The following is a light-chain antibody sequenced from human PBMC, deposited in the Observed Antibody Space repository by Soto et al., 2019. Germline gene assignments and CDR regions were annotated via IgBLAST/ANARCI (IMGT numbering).Light chain of an antibody. CDR3: SSYTSSSTLA. V-gene: IGLV2-14*01. Sequence: QSALTQPASVSASPGQSITISCTGTSSDIGGYIYVSWYQHHPGKAPRLMIYEVSSRPSGVSNRFSGSKSGNTASLTISGLQAEDEAQYYCSSYTSSSTLAFGGGTKLTVL. CDR2: EVS. J-gene: IGLJ3*02. CDR1: SSDIGGYIY.